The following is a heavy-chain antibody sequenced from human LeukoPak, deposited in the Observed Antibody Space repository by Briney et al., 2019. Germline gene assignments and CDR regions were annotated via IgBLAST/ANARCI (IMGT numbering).Heavy chain of an antibody. CDR2: ISSSSSSI. CDR3: ARRAGYDTSGYYYSFDY. D-gene: IGHD3-22*01. V-gene: IGHV3-21*01. CDR1: GFTFSSYA. J-gene: IGHJ4*02. Sequence: GGSLRLSCAASGFTFSSYAMSWVRQAPGKGLEWVSSISSSSSSIYYADSVKGRFTISRDNAKNPLFLHMTSLRAEDAAVYYCARRAGYDTSGYYYSFDYWGQGTLVTVSS.